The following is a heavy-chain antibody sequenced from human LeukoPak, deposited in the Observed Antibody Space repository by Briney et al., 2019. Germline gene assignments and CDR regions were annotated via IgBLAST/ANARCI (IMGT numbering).Heavy chain of an antibody. D-gene: IGHD2-15*01. CDR2: IFPGDSDT. J-gene: IGHJ4*02. CDR3: ASEYCSGGNCYFDY. CDR1: EYSFATYW. Sequence: KSGESLNISCKGSEYSFATYWIGWVRQMPGQGLEWMGIIFPGDSDTRYSPSFQGQVTISADKSISTAYLQWSSPKASDTAIYYCASEYCSGGNCYFDYWGQGTLVTVSS. V-gene: IGHV5-51*01.